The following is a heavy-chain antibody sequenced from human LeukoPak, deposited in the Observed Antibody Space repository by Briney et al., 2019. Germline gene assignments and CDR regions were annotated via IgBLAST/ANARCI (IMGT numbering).Heavy chain of an antibody. J-gene: IGHJ4*02. CDR3: AKDNNVWGSYRYYFDY. D-gene: IGHD3-16*02. Sequence: GGSLRLSCAASGFTLSSYGMHWVRQAPGKGLEWVAFIRYDGSNRYYADSVKGRFTISRDNSKNTLYLQMNSLRAEDTAVYYCAKDNNVWGSYRYYFDYWGQGTLVTVSS. V-gene: IGHV3-30*02. CDR2: IRYDGSNR. CDR1: GFTLSSYG.